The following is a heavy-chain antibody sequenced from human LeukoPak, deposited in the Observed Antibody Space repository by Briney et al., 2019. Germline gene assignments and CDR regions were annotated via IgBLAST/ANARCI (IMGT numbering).Heavy chain of an antibody. D-gene: IGHD2-15*01. V-gene: IGHV6-1*01. CDR3: AKRGCPGGSCRNWFAP. CDR1: GDSVSSNNAA. Sequence: SQTLSLTCAISGDSVSSNNAAWNWIRQSPSRGLEWLGRTYYRSKWYNDYAVSVKSRITINPDTSKNQFSLQLNSVTPEDTAVYYCAKRGCPGGSCRNWFAPWGQGTLVTVSS. CDR2: TYYRSKWYN. J-gene: IGHJ5*02.